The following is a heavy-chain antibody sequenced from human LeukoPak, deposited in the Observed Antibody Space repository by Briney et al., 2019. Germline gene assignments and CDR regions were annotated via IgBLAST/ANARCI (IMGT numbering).Heavy chain of an antibody. CDR3: AKPYVEDSSSWYFDY. V-gene: IGHV3-23*01. CDR1: GFTFSSYA. CDR2: ISGSGGST. D-gene: IGHD6-13*01. Sequence: GGSLRLSCAASGFTFSSYAMSWVRQAPGKGLEWVSAISGSGGSTYYADSVKGRFTISRDNSKNTLYLQMNSLRAEDTAVYYCAKPYVEDSSSWYFDYWGQGTLVTVSS. J-gene: IGHJ4*02.